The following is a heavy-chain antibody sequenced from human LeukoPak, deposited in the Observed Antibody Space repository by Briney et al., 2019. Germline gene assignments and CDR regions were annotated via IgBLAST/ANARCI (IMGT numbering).Heavy chain of an antibody. D-gene: IGHD3-3*01. CDR3: ARARSVRTCNWFDP. J-gene: IGHJ5*02. CDR2: MNPDNGNT. V-gene: IGHV1-8*01. CDR1: GYTFTNYD. Sequence: ASVKVSCKASGYTFTNYDINWLRQATGQGLEWMGWMNPDNGNTGYAQKFQGRVTMTRDTSISTAYMELSSLRSEDTAVYFCARARSVRTCNWFDPWGQGTLVTVSS.